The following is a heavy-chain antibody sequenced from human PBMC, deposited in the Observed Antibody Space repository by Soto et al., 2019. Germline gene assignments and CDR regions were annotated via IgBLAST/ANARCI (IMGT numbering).Heavy chain of an antibody. CDR3: TTDLREAGSSWYFDY. CDR2: IKSKTDGGTT. D-gene: IGHD6-13*01. Sequence: GGSLRLSCAASGFTFSNAWMSWVRQAPGKGLEWVGRIKSKTDGGTTDYAAPVKGRFTISRDDSKNTLYLQMNSLKTEDTAVYYCTTDLREAGSSWYFDYWGQGTLVTVSS. V-gene: IGHV3-15*01. J-gene: IGHJ4*02. CDR1: GFTFSNAW.